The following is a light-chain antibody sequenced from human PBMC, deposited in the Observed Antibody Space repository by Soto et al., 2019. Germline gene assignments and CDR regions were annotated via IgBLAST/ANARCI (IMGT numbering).Light chain of an antibody. Sequence: QSVLTQPPSASGSPGQSVTIPCTGTSSDVGGYDHVSWYQQHPGQAPKLMIYEVTKRPAGVPDRFSGSKTGNTASLTVSGLQAEDEADYYCSSDAGNYNYVFGTGTKVTVL. CDR3: SSDAGNYNYV. CDR2: EVT. V-gene: IGLV2-8*01. CDR1: SSDVGGYDH. J-gene: IGLJ1*01.